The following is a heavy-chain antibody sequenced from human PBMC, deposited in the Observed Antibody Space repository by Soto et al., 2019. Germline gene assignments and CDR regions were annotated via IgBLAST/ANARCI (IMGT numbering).Heavy chain of an antibody. V-gene: IGHV3-30*18. Sequence: GWSLRLSCAASGFTFITYGMHWVRQAPGKGLEWVAAISYDGTKEYYVDSVKGRFTISRDNSRNTLFLQLNSLRAEDTAVYYCAKEYGSTWIDHWGQGTLVTVSS. D-gene: IGHD6-13*01. J-gene: IGHJ4*02. CDR2: ISYDGTKE. CDR1: GFTFITYG. CDR3: AKEYGSTWIDH.